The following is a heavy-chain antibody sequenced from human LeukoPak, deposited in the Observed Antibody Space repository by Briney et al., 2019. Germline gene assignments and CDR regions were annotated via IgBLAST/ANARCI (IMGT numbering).Heavy chain of an antibody. V-gene: IGHV7-4-1*02. CDR3: ARDRAWMQEGTSCYDY. CDR2: ISTNTGNP. CDR1: GYTFIGYS. D-gene: IGHD2-2*01. Sequence: ASVKVSCKTSGYTFIGYSINWLRQAPGQGLEWMGWISTNTGNPTYAQGFTGRFVFSLDTSVSTAYLQISSLKAEDTAVYYCARDRAWMQEGTSCYDYWGQGTLVTVSS. J-gene: IGHJ4*02.